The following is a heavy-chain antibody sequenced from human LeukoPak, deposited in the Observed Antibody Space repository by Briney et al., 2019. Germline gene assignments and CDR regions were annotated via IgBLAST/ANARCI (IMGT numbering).Heavy chain of an antibody. V-gene: IGHV3-9*01. CDR1: GFTFDDYA. Sequence: GRSLRLSCTASGFTFDDYAMHWVRQAPGKGLEWVLGISWNSGSIVYADSVKGRFTISRDNAMNSLYLQMNSLRAEDTALYYCAKDTTSGSGSYFDYFDYWGQGTLVTVSS. CDR3: AKDTTSGSGSYFDYFDY. D-gene: IGHD3-10*01. CDR2: ISWNSGSI. J-gene: IGHJ4*02.